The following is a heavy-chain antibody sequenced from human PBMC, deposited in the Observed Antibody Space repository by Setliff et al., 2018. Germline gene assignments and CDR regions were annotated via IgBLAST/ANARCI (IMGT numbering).Heavy chain of an antibody. CDR1: GFTFNNFA. CDR2: IRDRTNSYAT. CDR3: VRHMTYYDFWRGYYSTSDAFRV. J-gene: IGHJ3*01. D-gene: IGHD3-3*01. Sequence: PGGSLRLSCAASGFTFNNFAMHWVRQASGKGLEWVGRIRDRTNSYATAYAASVQDRFTISRHDSESTTYLQMNGLKTEDTAVYYCVRHMTYYDFWRGYYSTSDAFRVWGQGTMVTVSS. V-gene: IGHV3-73*01.